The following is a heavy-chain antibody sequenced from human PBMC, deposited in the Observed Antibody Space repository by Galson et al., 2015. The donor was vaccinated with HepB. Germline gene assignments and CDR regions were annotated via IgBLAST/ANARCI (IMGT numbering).Heavy chain of an antibody. CDR3: AKGGDFYYGSGSYWGY. Sequence: SLRLSCAASGFTFSSYAMSWVRQAPGKGLEWVSAISGSGGSTYYADSVKGRFTISRDNSKNTLYLQMNSLRAEDTAVYYCAKGGDFYYGSGSYWGYWGQGTLVTVSS. CDR1: GFTFSSYA. CDR2: ISGSGGST. V-gene: IGHV3-23*01. J-gene: IGHJ4*02. D-gene: IGHD3-10*01.